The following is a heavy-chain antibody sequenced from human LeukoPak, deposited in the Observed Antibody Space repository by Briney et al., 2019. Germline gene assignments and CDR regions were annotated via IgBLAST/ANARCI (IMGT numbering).Heavy chain of an antibody. Sequence: PSETPSLTCTVSGYSISSGYYWGFIRQSPGKGLEWIGSIYHSGRTYYNLSFKSRLTISVDTSKNQFSLKLSSVTAADTAVYYCTGKYYYDTSGYYYADYWGQGALVTVSS. D-gene: IGHD3-22*01. J-gene: IGHJ4*02. V-gene: IGHV4-38-2*02. CDR1: GYSISSGYY. CDR2: IYHSGRT. CDR3: TGKYYYDTSGYYYADY.